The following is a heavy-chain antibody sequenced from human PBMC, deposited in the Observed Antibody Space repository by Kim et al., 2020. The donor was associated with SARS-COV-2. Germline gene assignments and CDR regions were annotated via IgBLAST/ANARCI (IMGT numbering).Heavy chain of an antibody. V-gene: IGHV3-23*01. D-gene: IGHD3-22*01. CDR2: ISGSGGST. J-gene: IGHJ4*02. CDR3: AKDDHYYDSSGYQSL. CDR1: GFTFSSYA. Sequence: GGSLRLSCAASGFTFSSYAMSWVRQAPGKGLEWVSAISGSGGSTYYADSVKGRFTISRDNSKNTLYLQMNSLRAEDTAVYYCAKDDHYYDSSGYQSLWGQGTLVTVSS.